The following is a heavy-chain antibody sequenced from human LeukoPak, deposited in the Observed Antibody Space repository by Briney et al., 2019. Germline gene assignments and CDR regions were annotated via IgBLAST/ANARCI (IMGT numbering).Heavy chain of an antibody. Sequence: SETLSLTCTVSGGSISSYYWSWIRQPPGKGLEWIGEINHSGSTNYNPSLKSRVTISVDTSKNQFSLKLRSVTAADTAVYYCARGRNGSGSYYRGHIESPKLDYWGQGTLVTVSS. V-gene: IGHV4-34*01. CDR3: ARGRNGSGSYYRGHIESPKLDY. J-gene: IGHJ4*02. CDR1: GGSISSYY. D-gene: IGHD3-10*01. CDR2: INHSGST.